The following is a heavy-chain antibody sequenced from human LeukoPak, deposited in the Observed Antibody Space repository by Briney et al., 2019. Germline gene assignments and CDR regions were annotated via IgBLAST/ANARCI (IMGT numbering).Heavy chain of an antibody. D-gene: IGHD3-10*01. CDR2: IYSGGST. J-gene: IGHJ5*02. CDR1: GFTVSSNY. Sequence: PGGSLRLSCAASGFTVSSNYMSWVCQAPGKGLEWVSVIYSGGSTYYADSVKGRFTISRDNSKNTLYLQMNSLRAEDTAVYYCATRTTYYYGSGSYNAWGQGTLVTVSS. V-gene: IGHV3-66*01. CDR3: ATRTTYYYGSGSYNA.